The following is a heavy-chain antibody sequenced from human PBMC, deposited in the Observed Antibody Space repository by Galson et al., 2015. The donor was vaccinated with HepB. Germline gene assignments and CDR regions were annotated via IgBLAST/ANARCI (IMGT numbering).Heavy chain of an antibody. V-gene: IGHV4-31*03. J-gene: IGHJ2*01. CDR2: IYYSGST. CDR3: ARRVPVTATSHWYFDL. CDR1: GGSISSGGYY. D-gene: IGHD2-21*02. Sequence: TLSLTCTVSGGSISSGGYYWSWIRQHPGKSLEWIGYIYYSGSTNYNPSLTSRVTISVDTSKNQFSLKLSSVTAADTAVYYCARRVPVTATSHWYFDLWGRGALVTVSS.